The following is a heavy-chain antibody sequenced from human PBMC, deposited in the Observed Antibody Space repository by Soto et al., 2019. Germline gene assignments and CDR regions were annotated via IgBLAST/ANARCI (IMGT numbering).Heavy chain of an antibody. Sequence: GGSLRLSCAASGFTFSSYWMSWVRQAPGKGLEWVANIKQDGSEKYYVDSVKGRFTISRDNAKNSLYLQMNSLRAEDTAVYYCAREGYCSGGSCYLHNWFDPWGQGTLVTVSS. V-gene: IGHV3-7*01. CDR1: GFTFSSYW. CDR2: IKQDGSEK. J-gene: IGHJ5*02. CDR3: AREGYCSGGSCYLHNWFDP. D-gene: IGHD2-15*01.